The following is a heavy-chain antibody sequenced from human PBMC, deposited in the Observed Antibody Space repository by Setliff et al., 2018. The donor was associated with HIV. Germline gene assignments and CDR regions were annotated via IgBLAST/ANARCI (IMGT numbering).Heavy chain of an antibody. D-gene: IGHD3-16*01. CDR3: ARAVASKNIRGEYYFDY. J-gene: IGHJ4*02. CDR2: IIPMLDIA. V-gene: IGHV1-69*10. CDR1: GGTFSSYA. Sequence: ASVKVSCKASGGTFSSYAISWVRQAPGQGLEWMGGIIPMLDIANYAQKFQGRVTITADESTSTAYMELSSLRSEDTAVYYCARAVASKNIRGEYYFDYWGQGTLVTVSS.